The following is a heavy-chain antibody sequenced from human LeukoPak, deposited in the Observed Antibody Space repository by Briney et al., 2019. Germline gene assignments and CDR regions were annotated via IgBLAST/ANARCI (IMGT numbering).Heavy chain of an antibody. Sequence: ASVKVSCKASGYTFTSYGISWVRQAPGQGLEWMGWISAYNGNTNYAQKLQGRVTMTTDTSTSTAYMELRSLRSDDTAVYYCARDQRGTYYDILTGYDYWGQGTLVTVSS. D-gene: IGHD3-9*01. V-gene: IGHV1-18*01. CDR3: ARDQRGTYYDILTGYDY. CDR2: ISAYNGNT. CDR1: GYTFTSYG. J-gene: IGHJ4*02.